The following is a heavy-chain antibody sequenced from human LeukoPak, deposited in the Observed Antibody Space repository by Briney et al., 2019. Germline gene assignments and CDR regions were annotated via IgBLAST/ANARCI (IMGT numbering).Heavy chain of an antibody. CDR2: INWNGGST. Sequence: GGSLRLSCAASGFTFDDYGMSWVRQPPGKGLELVSGINWNGGSTGYADSVKGRFTISRDNAKSSLYLQMNSLRAEDTALYYCASEYDSSAAAFDIWGQGTMVTVSS. CDR1: GFTFDDYG. V-gene: IGHV3-20*04. J-gene: IGHJ3*02. D-gene: IGHD3-22*01. CDR3: ASEYDSSAAAFDI.